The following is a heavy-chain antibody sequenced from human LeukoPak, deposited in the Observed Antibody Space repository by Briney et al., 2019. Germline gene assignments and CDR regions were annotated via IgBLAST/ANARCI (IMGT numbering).Heavy chain of an antibody. V-gene: IGHV4-39*07. CDR1: GGSISSSSYY. J-gene: IGHJ3*02. D-gene: IGHD6-19*01. Sequence: SETLSLTCTVSGGSISSSSYYWGWIRQPPGKGLEWIGSIYHSGSTYYNPSLKSRVTISVDTSKNQFSLKLSSVTAADTAVYYCAKTPTGSGWYLSFDIWGQGTMVTVSS. CDR3: AKTPTGSGWYLSFDI. CDR2: IYHSGST.